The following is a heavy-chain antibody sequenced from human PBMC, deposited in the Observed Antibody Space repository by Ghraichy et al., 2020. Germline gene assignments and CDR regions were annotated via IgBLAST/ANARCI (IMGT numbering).Heavy chain of an antibody. CDR1: GFTFSSYA. CDR3: AKEPVGNCSSTSGHYFDY. V-gene: IGHV3-30*18. Sequence: GGSLRLSCAASGFTFSSYAMHWVRQAPGKGLVWVALISYDGSNKYYADSVKGRFTISRDNSKNTLYLQMNSLRAEDTAVYYCAKEPVGNCSSTSGHYFDYGGQGTLVTVSS. CDR2: ISYDGSNK. J-gene: IGHJ4*02. D-gene: IGHD2-2*01.